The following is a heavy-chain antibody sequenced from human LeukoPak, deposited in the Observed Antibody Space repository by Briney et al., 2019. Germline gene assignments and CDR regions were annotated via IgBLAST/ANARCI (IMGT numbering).Heavy chain of an antibody. V-gene: IGHV3-7*01. CDR2: IKEDGRET. CDR3: AKGQNFRPSAFFDS. J-gene: IGHJ4*02. CDR1: GFTFSSYW. Sequence: PGGSLRLSCAASGFTFSSYWMSWVRQAPGKGPEWVANIKEDGRETYYLDSVEGRFTISRDNAKNSLDLQMNSLRVEDTAIYYCAKGQNFRPSAFFDSWGQGTLVTVSP.